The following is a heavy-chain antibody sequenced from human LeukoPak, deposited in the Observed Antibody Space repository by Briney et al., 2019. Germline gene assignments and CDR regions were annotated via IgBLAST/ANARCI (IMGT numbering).Heavy chain of an antibody. D-gene: IGHD6-13*01. J-gene: IGHJ3*02. CDR3: ARERAEVAAATSHAFDI. Sequence: GASVKVSCKASGYTFTSYYMHWVRQAPGQGLEWMGIINPSGGSTSYAQKFQGRVTMTRDTSTSTAYMELSSLRSEDTAVYYCARERAEVAAATSHAFDIWGQGTMVTVSS. V-gene: IGHV1-46*01. CDR2: INPSGGST. CDR1: GYTFTSYY.